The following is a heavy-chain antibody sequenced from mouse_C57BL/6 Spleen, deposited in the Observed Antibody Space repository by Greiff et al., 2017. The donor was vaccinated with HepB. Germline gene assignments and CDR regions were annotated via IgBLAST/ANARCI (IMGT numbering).Heavy chain of an antibody. Sequence: VQLQQSGAELVKPGASVKISCKASGYAFSSYWMNWVKQRPGKGLEWIGQIYPGDGDTNYNGKFKGKATLTADKSSSTAYMQLSSLTSEDSAVYFWARADYYGSYYFDYWGQGTTLTVSS. J-gene: IGHJ2*01. V-gene: IGHV1-80*01. CDR3: ARADYYGSYYFDY. CDR1: GYAFSSYW. D-gene: IGHD1-1*01. CDR2: IYPGDGDT.